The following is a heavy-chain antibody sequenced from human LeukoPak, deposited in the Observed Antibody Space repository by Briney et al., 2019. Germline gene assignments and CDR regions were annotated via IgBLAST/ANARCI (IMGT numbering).Heavy chain of an antibody. J-gene: IGHJ4*02. Sequence: GGSLRLSCAASGFTFSGYWMHWVRQAPGKGRVWVSRINIDGSSTSYADSEKGRFTISRDNAKNTLSLQMNSLRAEDTAVYYCARLEWELPDYWGQGTLVTVSS. CDR2: INIDGSST. D-gene: IGHD1-26*01. CDR3: ARLEWELPDY. CDR1: GFTFSGYW. V-gene: IGHV3-74*01.